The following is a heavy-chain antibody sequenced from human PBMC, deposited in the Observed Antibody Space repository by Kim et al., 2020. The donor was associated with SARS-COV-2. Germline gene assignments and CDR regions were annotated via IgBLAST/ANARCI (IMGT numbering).Heavy chain of an antibody. D-gene: IGHD3-10*01. CDR2: IYYSGST. CDR3: ARDGSGGLRYYYGMDV. CDR1: GGSISSSSYY. J-gene: IGHJ6*02. Sequence: SETLSLTCTVSGGSISSSSYYWGWIRQPPGKGLEWIGSIYYSGSTYYNPSLKSRVTISVDTSKNQFSLKLSSVTAADTAVYYCARDGSGGLRYYYGMDVWGQGTTVTVSS. V-gene: IGHV4-39*07.